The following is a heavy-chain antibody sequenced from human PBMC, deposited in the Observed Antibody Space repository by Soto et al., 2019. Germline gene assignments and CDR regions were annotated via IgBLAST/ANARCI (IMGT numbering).Heavy chain of an antibody. Sequence: QVQLQQSGPGLVKPSQTLSLTCTVSGDSISSDYYHWTWIRQSPGKGLEWIGYIHHSGRILSNPSLKSRVTISVDTSKNQFSLPLTSVTAADTAVYFCAREDDGGDSLDVWGQGTTVNVS. V-gene: IGHV4-30-4*08. CDR3: AREDDGGDSLDV. CDR2: IHHSGRI. CDR1: GDSISSDYYH. D-gene: IGHD2-21*02. J-gene: IGHJ6*02.